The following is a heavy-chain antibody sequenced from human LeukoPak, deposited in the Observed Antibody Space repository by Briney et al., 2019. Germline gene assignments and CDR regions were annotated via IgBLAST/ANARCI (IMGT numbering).Heavy chain of an antibody. J-gene: IGHJ6*03. D-gene: IGHD3-10*01. CDR2: IYSSRS. V-gene: IGHV4-4*07. CDR3: ARTTMVRGTYYMDV. CDR1: GASISSYY. Sequence: PSETLSLTCTVSGASISSYYWSWIRQPAGKGLEWIGRIYSSRSIYNPSLKSRVTISVDTSKNQFSLKLSSVTAADTAVYYCARTTMVRGTYYMDVWGKGTTVTISS.